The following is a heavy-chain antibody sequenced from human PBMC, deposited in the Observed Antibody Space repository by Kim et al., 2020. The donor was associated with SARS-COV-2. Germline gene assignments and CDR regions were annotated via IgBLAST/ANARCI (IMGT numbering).Heavy chain of an antibody. CDR3: AKSIVVVPAAIPIDSLYYYYYGMDV. D-gene: IGHD2-2*01. CDR1: GFTFSSYA. CDR2: ISGSGGST. V-gene: IGHV3-23*01. Sequence: GGSLRLSCAASGFTFSSYAMSWVRQAPGKGLEWVSAISGSGGSTYYADSVKGRFTISRDNSKNTLYLQMNSLRAEDTAVYYCAKSIVVVPAAIPIDSLYYYYYGMDVWGQGTTVTVSS. J-gene: IGHJ6*02.